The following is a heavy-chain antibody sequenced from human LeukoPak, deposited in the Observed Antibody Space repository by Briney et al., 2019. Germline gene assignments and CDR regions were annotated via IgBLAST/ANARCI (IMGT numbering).Heavy chain of an antibody. J-gene: IGHJ4*02. CDR3: AGALRFPPTGFDF. CDR1: GGSVSSYY. D-gene: IGHD3-16*01. CDR2: IYNSGST. V-gene: IGHV4-4*07. Sequence: SETLSLTCTASGGSVSSYYWSWLRQPAGEGLEWIGRIYNSGSTNYNPSLKSRVTVSVDTSKNQFSLKLSSVTAADTAVYYCAGALRFPPTGFDFWGQGTLVTVSS.